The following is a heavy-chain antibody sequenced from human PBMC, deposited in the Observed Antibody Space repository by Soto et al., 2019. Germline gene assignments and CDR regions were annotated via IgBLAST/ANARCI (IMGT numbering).Heavy chain of an antibody. J-gene: IGHJ6*03. CDR2: IKQDGSEK. CDR1: GFTFSSYW. V-gene: IGHV3-7*01. Sequence: EVQLVESGGGLVQPGGSLRLSCAASGFTFSSYWMSWVRQAPGKGLGWVANIKQDGSEKYYVDSVKGRFTISRDNAKNSLYLQMNSLRAEDTAVYYCARVTYDFWSGYSPRYMDVWGKGTTVTVSS. CDR3: ARVTYDFWSGYSPRYMDV. D-gene: IGHD3-3*01.